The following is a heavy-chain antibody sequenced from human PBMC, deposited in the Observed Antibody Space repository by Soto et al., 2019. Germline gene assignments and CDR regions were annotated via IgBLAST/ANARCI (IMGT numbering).Heavy chain of an antibody. CDR3: AKDELSGVTSPAEYFQH. V-gene: IGHV3-23*01. CDR2: IGGSGGHT. D-gene: IGHD2-21*02. Sequence: EVQLLESGGGLVQPGGSLRLSCAASGFTFSSFAMSWVRQAPGKGLEWVSSIGGSGGHTYYADSVKGRFTISRDNSKNTLYRQMNSLRAEDTALYYCAKDELSGVTSPAEYFQHWGQGTLVTVSS. J-gene: IGHJ1*01. CDR1: GFTFSSFA.